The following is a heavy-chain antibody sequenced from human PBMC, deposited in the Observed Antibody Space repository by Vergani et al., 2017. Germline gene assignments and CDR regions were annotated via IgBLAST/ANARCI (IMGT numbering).Heavy chain of an antibody. CDR2: IIPIFGTA. CDR1: GGTFRSYA. D-gene: IGHD6-13*01. J-gene: IGHJ6*02. CDR3: ARGITAAAYGLDV. Sequence: VQMVPSGAEVKRPGSSVKVSCTASGGTFRSYAISWVRPAPGHGLEWMGGIIPIFGTANYAQKFQGRVTLTADESTSTAYMELSSLRAEDTAVYYCARGITAAAYGLDVWGQGTTVTVSS. V-gene: IGHV1-69*12.